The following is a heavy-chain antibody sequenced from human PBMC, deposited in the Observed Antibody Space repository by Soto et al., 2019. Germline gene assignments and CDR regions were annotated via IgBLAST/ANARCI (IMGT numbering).Heavy chain of an antibody. CDR3: GKPFLTAYYTDYFDY. J-gene: IGHJ4*02. CDR2: ISGSGGST. CDR1: GFTFSSYA. V-gene: IGHV3-23*01. Sequence: GGSLRLSCAASGFTFSSYAMSWVRQAPGKGLEWVSAISGSGGSTYYADSVKGRITISRDNSKNTLYLQMNSLRAEDTAVYYCGKPFLTAYYTDYFDYWGQGTLVTVSS. D-gene: IGHD3-9*01.